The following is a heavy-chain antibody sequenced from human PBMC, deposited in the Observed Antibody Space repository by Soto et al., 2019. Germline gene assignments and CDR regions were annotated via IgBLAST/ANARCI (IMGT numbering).Heavy chain of an antibody. Sequence: ASVKVSCKASGYTFTSYDINWVRQATGQGLEWMGWMNPNSGNTGYAQKFQGRVTMTRNTSIGTAYMELSSLRSEDTAVYYCAGSPIAAAGTGWFDPWGQGTLVTVSS. J-gene: IGHJ5*02. CDR3: AGSPIAAAGTGWFDP. CDR1: GYTFTSYD. D-gene: IGHD6-13*01. V-gene: IGHV1-8*01. CDR2: MNPNSGNT.